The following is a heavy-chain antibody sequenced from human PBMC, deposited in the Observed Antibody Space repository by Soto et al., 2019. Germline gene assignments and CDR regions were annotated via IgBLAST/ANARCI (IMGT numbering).Heavy chain of an antibody. CDR2: ISVSGDSA. D-gene: IGHD2-15*01. Sequence: EVQLLESGGGLVQPGGSLRLSCAASGFTFNTYAMNWVRQAPGKGLEWVSTISVSGDSAYFADSVRGRFTISRDNSKNTVYLQMNSLSADDTAMYYCATRHLSYCSGGTCNPFDFWGQGTLVTVSS. V-gene: IGHV3-23*01. J-gene: IGHJ4*02. CDR3: ATRHLSYCSGGTCNPFDF. CDR1: GFTFNTYA.